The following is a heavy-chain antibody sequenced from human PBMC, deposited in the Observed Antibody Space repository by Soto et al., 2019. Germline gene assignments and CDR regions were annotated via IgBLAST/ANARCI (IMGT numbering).Heavy chain of an antibody. CDR1: EFTFSGHA. D-gene: IGHD2-15*01. CDR2: ITADGGT. Sequence: EVQVLESGGGLVQPGGSLRLSCEGSEFTFSGHAMTWIPQAPGKGPEWVSTITADGGTYYADSVKGRFAMSRDTSENTLYLQMNSLGAEDTAAYYCAPHVSCSGGSCQYDAFAIRGQGTMVTVSS. V-gene: IGHV3-23*01. J-gene: IGHJ3*02. CDR3: APHVSCSGGSCQYDAFAI.